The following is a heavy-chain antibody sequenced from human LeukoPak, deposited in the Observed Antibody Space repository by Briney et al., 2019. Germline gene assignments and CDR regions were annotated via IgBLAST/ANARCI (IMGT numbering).Heavy chain of an antibody. CDR3: ARRWATSGYYDSRGYSPFDY. CDR1: GGSISSGGYY. D-gene: IGHD3-22*01. V-gene: IGHV4-30-2*01. Sequence: SETLSLTCTVSGGSISSGGYYWSWIRQPPGKGLEWIGYIYHSGSTYYNPSLKSRVTISVDRSKNQFSLKLSSVTAADTAVYYCARRWATSGYYDSRGYSPFDYWGQGTLVTVSS. CDR2: IYHSGST. J-gene: IGHJ4*02.